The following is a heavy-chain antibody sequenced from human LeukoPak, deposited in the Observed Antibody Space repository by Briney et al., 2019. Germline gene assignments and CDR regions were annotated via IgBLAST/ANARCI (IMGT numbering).Heavy chain of an antibody. CDR1: GYTFIGYY. CDR2: IIPNSGGT. Sequence: ASVKVSCKASGYTFIGYYMDWVRQAPGQGREWMGRIIPNSGGTIYAQKFQGRVTMTKDTSISPGYMELSMRRSDDTAVYYCARAGYSSSSFDYWGQGTLVTVSS. CDR3: ARAGYSSSSFDY. V-gene: IGHV1-2*06. D-gene: IGHD6-6*01. J-gene: IGHJ4*02.